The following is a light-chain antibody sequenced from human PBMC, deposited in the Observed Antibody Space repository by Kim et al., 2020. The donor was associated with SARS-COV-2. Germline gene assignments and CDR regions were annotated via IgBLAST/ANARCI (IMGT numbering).Light chain of an antibody. V-gene: IGKV3-20*01. Sequence: SPGERATLSCRASQSVSSIYLAWYQQKPGQAPRLLIYGASSRATGIPDRFSGSGSGTDFTLTISRLEPEDFAVYYCQQYHSSPLTFGGGTKVDIK. CDR3: QQYHSSPLT. CDR2: GAS. J-gene: IGKJ4*01. CDR1: QSVSSIY.